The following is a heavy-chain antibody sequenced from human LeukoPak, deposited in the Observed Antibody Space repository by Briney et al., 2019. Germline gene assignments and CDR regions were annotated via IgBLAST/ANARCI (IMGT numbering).Heavy chain of an antibody. CDR1: GFTFSSYA. D-gene: IGHD5-12*01. V-gene: IGHV3-23*01. CDR2: VSGSGGST. CDR3: TKLGGAYSGYEIDY. Sequence: PGGSLRLSCAASGFTFSSYAMNWVRQAPGKGLEWVSTVSGSGGSTYYADSVKGRFTISRDNSKNTLYLQMNSLRAEDTAIYYCTKLGGAYSGYEIDYWVQGTLVTVSS. J-gene: IGHJ4*02.